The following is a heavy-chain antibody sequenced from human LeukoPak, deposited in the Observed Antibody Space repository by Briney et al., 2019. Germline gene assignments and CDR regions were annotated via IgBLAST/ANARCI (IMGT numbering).Heavy chain of an antibody. Sequence: GGSLRLSCAASGFTFRSYGMSWVRQAPGKGLEWVSGISGSGGDTYSADSVKGRFTISRDNSKNSLYLQMNSLRAEDTAVYYCAKEGGYFDWPFTFDYWGQGTLVTVSS. CDR3: AKEGGYFDWPFTFDY. V-gene: IGHV3-23*01. J-gene: IGHJ4*02. CDR1: GFTFRSYG. CDR2: ISGSGGDT. D-gene: IGHD3-9*01.